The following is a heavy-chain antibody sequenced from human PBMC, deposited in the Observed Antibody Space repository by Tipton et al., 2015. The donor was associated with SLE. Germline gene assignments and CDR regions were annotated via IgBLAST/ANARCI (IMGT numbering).Heavy chain of an antibody. Sequence: TLYLTCNVSGGSISSCRYQWGWIRQPPGKGLEWIGSVNYFGATHHDPSPKSRVTISVDTSKNQFSLKLSSVTAADTAVYYCARRRYGDFLLPDAFDIWGQGTMVTVSS. CDR1: GGSISSCRYQ. V-gene: IGHV4-39*07. CDR3: ARRRYGDFLLPDAFDI. CDR2: VNYFGAT. J-gene: IGHJ3*02. D-gene: IGHD4-17*01.